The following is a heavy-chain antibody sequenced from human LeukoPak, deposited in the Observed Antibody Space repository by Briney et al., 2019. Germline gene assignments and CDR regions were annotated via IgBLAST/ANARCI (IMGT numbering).Heavy chain of an antibody. Sequence: SETLSLTCTVSGASISSGGHYWSWIRQHPGKGLEWIGYIYYSGSAYYNPSLKSRLIISLDTSKNHFSLNLSSVTAADTAVYYCASTLYYYYVDVWGKGTTVTVSS. V-gene: IGHV4-31*03. CDR1: GASISSGGHY. CDR2: IYYSGSA. J-gene: IGHJ6*03. CDR3: ASTLYYYYVDV.